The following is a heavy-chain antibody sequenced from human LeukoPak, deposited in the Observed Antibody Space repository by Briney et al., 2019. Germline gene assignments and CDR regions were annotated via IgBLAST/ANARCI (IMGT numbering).Heavy chain of an antibody. Sequence: SETLSLTCTVSSGSVTTHYWAWIRQPPGKGLEWIGFVSKTGDTNYNPSLKSRVSISVDTTKNTFSLNLRSLIAADTAVYYCARRGAPSKFYYFDLWGQGAPVTVSS. D-gene: IGHD1-26*01. V-gene: IGHV4-59*08. CDR3: ARRGAPSKFYYFDL. CDR2: VSKTGDT. J-gene: IGHJ4*02. CDR1: SGSVTTHY.